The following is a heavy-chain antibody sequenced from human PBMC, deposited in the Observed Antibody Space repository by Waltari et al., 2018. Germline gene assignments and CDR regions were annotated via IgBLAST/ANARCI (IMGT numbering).Heavy chain of an antibody. CDR1: GFPFGHSA. V-gene: IGHV3-23*04. CDR2: ISGSSSST. D-gene: IGHD3-16*02. CDR3: AKVEGGIVTRYYALDI. Sequence: EVQLVESGGGLVQPGGSLRLSCAASGFPFGHSALLWVRQAPGKGLEWISGISGSSSSTYYADSVKGRFTISRDNSKNTLYLQMNSLRVEDTAVYFCAKVEGGIVTRYYALDIWGQGTMVTVSS. J-gene: IGHJ3*02.